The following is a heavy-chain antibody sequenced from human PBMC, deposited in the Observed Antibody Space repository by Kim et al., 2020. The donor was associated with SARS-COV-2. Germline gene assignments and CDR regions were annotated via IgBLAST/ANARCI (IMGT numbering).Heavy chain of an antibody. CDR3: ARQGGFLEWLAMQYYF. V-gene: IGHV4-39*01. Sequence: SETLSLTCTVSGGSISSSSYYWGWIRQPPGKGLEWIGSIYYSGSTYYNPSLKSRVTISVDTSKNQFSLKLSSVTAADTAVYYCARQGGFLEWLAMQYYF. J-gene: IGHJ4*01. CDR2: IYYSGST. CDR1: GGSISSSSYY. D-gene: IGHD3-3*01.